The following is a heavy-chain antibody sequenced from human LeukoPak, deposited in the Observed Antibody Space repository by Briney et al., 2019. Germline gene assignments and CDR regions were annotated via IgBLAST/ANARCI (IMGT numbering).Heavy chain of an antibody. Sequence: GGSLRLSCAASGFTFSSYAMSWVRQAPGKGLEWVSAISGSGGSTYYADSVKGRFTISRDNSKNTLYLQMNSLRAEDTAVYYRAKPGGRDSSGYPYYFDYWGQGTLVTVSS. CDR3: AKPGGRDSSGYPYYFDY. CDR1: GFTFSSYA. V-gene: IGHV3-23*01. D-gene: IGHD3-22*01. CDR2: ISGSGGST. J-gene: IGHJ4*02.